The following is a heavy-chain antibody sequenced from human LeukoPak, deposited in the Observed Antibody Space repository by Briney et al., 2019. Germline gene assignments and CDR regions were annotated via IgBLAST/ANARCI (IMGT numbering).Heavy chain of an antibody. J-gene: IGHJ4*02. Sequence: GGSLRLSCAASGFTFSDYYMSWTRQAPGKGLEWVSYISSSSSYTNYADSVKGRFTISRDNAKNSLYLQMNSLRAEDTAVYYCARDLGRTYYYDSSGYLDYWGQGTLVTVSS. D-gene: IGHD3-22*01. CDR3: ARDLGRTYYYDSSGYLDY. CDR1: GFTFSDYY. V-gene: IGHV3-11*05. CDR2: ISSSSSYT.